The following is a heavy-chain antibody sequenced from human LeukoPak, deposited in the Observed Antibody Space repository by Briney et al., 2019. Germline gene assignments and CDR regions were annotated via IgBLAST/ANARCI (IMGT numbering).Heavy chain of an antibody. CDR1: GFTVSDNY. J-gene: IGHJ3*02. D-gene: IGHD3-22*01. Sequence: GGSLRLSCAASGFTVSDNYTSWVRQAPGKGLEWVSAISGGGSTYYADSVKGRFIISRDNSKNTVYLQLNSLRAEDTAVYYCARGGDTIGSIRSPSDIWGQGTMVTVSS. CDR2: ISGGGST. CDR3: ARGGDTIGSIRSPSDI. V-gene: IGHV3-53*01.